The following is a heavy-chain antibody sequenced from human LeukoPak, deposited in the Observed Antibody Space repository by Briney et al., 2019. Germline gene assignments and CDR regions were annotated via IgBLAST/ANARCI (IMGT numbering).Heavy chain of an antibody. J-gene: IGHJ4*02. Sequence: GGSLRLSCAASGFTFSSYEMNWVRQATGKGLEWVSYISSSGSTIYYADSVKGRFTISRDNAKNSLYLQMNSLRAEDTAVYYCARTPPSNRGFDYWGQGTLVTVSS. CDR1: GFTFSSYE. CDR3: ARTPPSNRGFDY. V-gene: IGHV3-48*03. CDR2: ISSSGSTI.